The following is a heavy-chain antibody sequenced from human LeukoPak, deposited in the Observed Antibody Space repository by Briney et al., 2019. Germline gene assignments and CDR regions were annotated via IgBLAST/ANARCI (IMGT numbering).Heavy chain of an antibody. J-gene: IGHJ4*02. CDR3: ARGYYVRR. CDR2: INHSGST. CDR1: GGSFSGYY. V-gene: IGHV4-34*01. D-gene: IGHD3-16*01. Sequence: PSETLSLTCAVYGGSFSGYYWSWIRQPPGKGLEWIGEINHSGSTNYNPSLKSRVTISVDTSKNQFSLKLSSVTAADTAVYYCARGYYVRRWGQGTLVTLSS.